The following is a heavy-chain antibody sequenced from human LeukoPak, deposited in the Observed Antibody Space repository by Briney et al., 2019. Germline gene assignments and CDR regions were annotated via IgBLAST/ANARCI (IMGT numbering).Heavy chain of an antibody. CDR1: GFTFSSYW. Sequence: GSLRLSCAASGFTFSSYWMSWVRQAPGKGLEWVANIKQDGSEKYYVDSVKGRFTISRDNAKNSLYLQMNSLRAEDTAVYYCARDRRSTHYYYYYMDVWGKGTTVTVSS. CDR3: ARDRRSTHYYYYYMDV. V-gene: IGHV3-7*01. CDR2: IKQDGSEK. D-gene: IGHD1-26*01. J-gene: IGHJ6*03.